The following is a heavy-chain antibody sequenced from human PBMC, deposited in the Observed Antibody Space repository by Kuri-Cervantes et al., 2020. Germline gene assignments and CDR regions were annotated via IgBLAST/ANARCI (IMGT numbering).Heavy chain of an antibody. CDR2: IWYDGSNK. Sequence: GESLKISCAGPGFTFRRSTLNWVRQAPGKGLEWVAVIWYDGSNKYYADSVKGRFTISRDNSKNTLYLQMNSLRAEDTAVYYCARNGELFDYWGQGTLVTVSS. CDR1: GFTFRRST. J-gene: IGHJ4*02. D-gene: IGHD4-17*01. CDR3: ARNGELFDY. V-gene: IGHV3-33*07.